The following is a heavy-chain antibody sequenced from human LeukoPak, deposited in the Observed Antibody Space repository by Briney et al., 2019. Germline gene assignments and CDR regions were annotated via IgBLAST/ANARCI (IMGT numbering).Heavy chain of an antibody. Sequence: GGSLRLSCAASGFTFDDYAMHWVRQAPGKGLEWVSGISWNSGSIGYADSVKGRFTVSRDNAKNSLYLQMNSLRAEDTALYYCAKVAYCSSTSCSFDYWGQGTLVTVSS. CDR2: ISWNSGSI. J-gene: IGHJ4*02. CDR3: AKVAYCSSTSCSFDY. CDR1: GFTFDDYA. V-gene: IGHV3-9*01. D-gene: IGHD2-2*01.